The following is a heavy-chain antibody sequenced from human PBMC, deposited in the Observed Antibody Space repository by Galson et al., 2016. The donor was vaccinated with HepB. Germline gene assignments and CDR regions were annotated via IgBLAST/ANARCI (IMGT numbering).Heavy chain of an antibody. CDR3: ARVFETTAAGTYDY. J-gene: IGHJ4*02. D-gene: IGHD6-13*01. CDR2: ISSSGTHT. Sequence: SLRLSCAASGFTFSDFYMTWIRLAPGKGLEWVSYISSSGTHTPYADSVRGRFTISRDNAKNSLYLEMNSLRAEDTAVYLCARVFETTAAGTYDYWGQGTLVTVSS. V-gene: IGHV3-11*06. CDR1: GFTFSDFY.